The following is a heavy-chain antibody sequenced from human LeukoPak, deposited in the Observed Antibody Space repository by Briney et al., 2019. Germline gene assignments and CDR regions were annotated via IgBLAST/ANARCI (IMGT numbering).Heavy chain of an antibody. Sequence: SETLSLTCTVSGGSINSGGYYWSWIRQHPGKGLEWIGYIYYSGSTYYNPSLKSRVTISVDTSKNQFSLKLSSVTAADTAVYYCARSLASRYYFDYWGQGTLVTVSS. J-gene: IGHJ4*02. D-gene: IGHD5-12*01. CDR3: ARSLASRYYFDY. CDR1: GGSINSGGYY. CDR2: IYYSGST. V-gene: IGHV4-31*03.